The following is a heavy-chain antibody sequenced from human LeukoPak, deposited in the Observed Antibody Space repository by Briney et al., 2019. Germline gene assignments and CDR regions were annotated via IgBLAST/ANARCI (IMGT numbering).Heavy chain of an antibody. J-gene: IGHJ6*03. V-gene: IGHV4-61*01. D-gene: IGHD3-16*01. CDR2: IYYSGCT. Sequence: SETLSLTCTVSGGSISSSSYYWSWIRQPPGKGLEWIGYIYYSGCTNYNPSLKSRVTISVDTSKNQFSLKLSSVTAADTAVYYCARETSQKGAHYMDVWGKGTTVTISS. CDR3: ARETSQKGAHYMDV. CDR1: GGSISSSSYY.